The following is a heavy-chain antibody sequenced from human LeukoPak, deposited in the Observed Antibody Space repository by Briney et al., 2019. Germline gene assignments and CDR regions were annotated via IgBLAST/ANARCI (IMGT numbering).Heavy chain of an antibody. CDR2: ISYDGSNK. J-gene: IGHJ4*02. V-gene: IGHV3-30-3*01. CDR1: GFTFSSYA. D-gene: IGHD3-3*01. CDR3: ARGKAAFWSGYYFDY. Sequence: GGSLRLSCAASGFTFSSYAMHWVRQAPGKGLEWVAVISYDGSNKYYADSVKGRFTISRDNSKNTLYLQMNSLRAEDTAVYYCARGKAAFWSGYYFDYWGQGTLVTVSS.